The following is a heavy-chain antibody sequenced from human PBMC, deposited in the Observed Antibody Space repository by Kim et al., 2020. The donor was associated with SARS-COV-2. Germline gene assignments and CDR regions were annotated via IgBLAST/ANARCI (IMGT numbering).Heavy chain of an antibody. V-gene: IGHV3-7*03. D-gene: IGHD3-3*02. CDR1: GFTFSTSW. J-gene: IGHJ4*02. CDR2: IKEDGSGK. CDR3: TRDAAFFRFDY. Sequence: GGSLRLSCAATGFTFSTSWMTWVRQAPGRGLEWVANIKEDGSGKNYIYSVQGRFTISRDNAKNSLYLQMNSLRADDTAVDDCTRDAAFFRFDYWGQGTVV.